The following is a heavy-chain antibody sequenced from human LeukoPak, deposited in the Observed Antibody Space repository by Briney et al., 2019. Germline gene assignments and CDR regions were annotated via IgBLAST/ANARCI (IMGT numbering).Heavy chain of an antibody. J-gene: IGHJ4*02. V-gene: IGHV1-18*01. CDR2: ISAYNGNT. Sequence: GASVKVSCKASGYTFTSYGISWVRQAPGQGLEWMGWISAYNGNTNYAQKLQGRVTMTTDTSTSTAYMELRSLRSDDTAVYYCARARGSSGWYMYFDYWGQGTLVTVSS. D-gene: IGHD6-19*01. CDR3: ARARGSSGWYMYFDY. CDR1: GYTFTSYG.